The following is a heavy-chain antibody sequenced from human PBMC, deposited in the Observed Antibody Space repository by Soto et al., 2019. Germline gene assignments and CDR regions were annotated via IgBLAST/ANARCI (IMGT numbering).Heavy chain of an antibody. J-gene: IGHJ6*02. CDR3: ARETIFGVGRGYYYYYGMDV. D-gene: IGHD3-3*01. CDR1: GGSISSYY. Sequence: PSETLSLTCTVSGGSISSYYWSWIRQPPGKGLEWIGYIYYSGSTYYNPSLKSRVTISVDTSKNQFSLKLSSVTAADTAVYYCARETIFGVGRGYYYYYGMDVWGQGTTVTVSS. V-gene: IGHV4-59*12. CDR2: IYYSGST.